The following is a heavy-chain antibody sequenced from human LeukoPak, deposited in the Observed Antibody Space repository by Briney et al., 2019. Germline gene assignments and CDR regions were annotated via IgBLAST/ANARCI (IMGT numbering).Heavy chain of an antibody. J-gene: IGHJ4*02. CDR3: ARPASGGLSEDY. CDR2: IYSGGTI. Sequence: GGSLRLSCAASGFNVSTRYMSWVRQAPGKGLEWVSLIYSGGTIYYADSVKGRFTISRDNSKNILYLQMNSLRADDTAVYYCARPASGGLSEDYWGQGTLVTVSS. D-gene: IGHD3-10*01. CDR1: GFNVSTRY. V-gene: IGHV3-53*01.